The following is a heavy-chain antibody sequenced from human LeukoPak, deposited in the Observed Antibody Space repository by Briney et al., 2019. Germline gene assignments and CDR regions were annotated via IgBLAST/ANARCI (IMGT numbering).Heavy chain of an antibody. D-gene: IGHD4-17*01. J-gene: IGHJ4*02. CDR3: ARDVAHGARGYFDY. CDR2: IWYDGSNK. Sequence: GGSLRLSCATSGFSFSSYGMHWVRQAPGKGLEWVAVIWYDGSNKYYADSVKGRFTISRDNSKNTLYLQVDSLRAEDTAVYYCARDVAHGARGYFDYWGQGTRVTVSS. CDR1: GFSFSSYG. V-gene: IGHV3-33*01.